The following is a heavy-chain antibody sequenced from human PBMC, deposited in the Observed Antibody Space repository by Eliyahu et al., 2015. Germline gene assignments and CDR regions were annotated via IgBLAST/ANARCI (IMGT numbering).Heavy chain of an antibody. V-gene: IGHV4-39*01. CDR2: IYNRXXT. J-gene: IGHJ5*02. D-gene: IGHD2-2*01. CDR1: GGPVXGGXYY. CDR3: AGYCSSPSCYGSDP. Sequence: QLQLQESGPGXVXPSETLSLTCTVSGGPVXGGXYYWGWIRQPTGKGLEWIGSIYNRXXTHYNPSVQSRVVMSVDTAKNQFSLTLRSVTAADTAVYYCAGYCSSPSCYGSDPWGQGTLVTVSS.